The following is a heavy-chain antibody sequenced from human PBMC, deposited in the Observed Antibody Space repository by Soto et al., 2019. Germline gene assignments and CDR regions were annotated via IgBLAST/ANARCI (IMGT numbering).Heavy chain of an antibody. D-gene: IGHD2-15*01. V-gene: IGHV4-39*01. CDR2: IYYSGST. CDR3: ARRCSGGSCYSVYYYGMDV. CDR1: GGSISSSSYY. J-gene: IGHJ6*02. Sequence: SETLSLTCTVSGGSISSSSYYWGWIRHPPGKGLEWIGSIYYSGSTYYNPSLKSRFTISVDTSKNEFSLKLSSVAAAETALYYCARRCSGGSCYSVYYYGMDVWGQGTTVTVSS.